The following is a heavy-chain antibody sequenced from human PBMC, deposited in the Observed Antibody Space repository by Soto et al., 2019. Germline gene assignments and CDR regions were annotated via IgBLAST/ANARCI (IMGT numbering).Heavy chain of an antibody. CDR1: GGSISSGGYY. Sequence: SETLSLTCTVSGGSISSGGYYWSWIRQHPGKGLEWIGYIYYSGSTYYNPSLKSRVTISVDTSKNQFSLKLSSVTAADTAVYYCASGILGYCSSTSCYAGYFPHWGQGTLVTVSS. CDR3: ASGILGYCSSTSCYAGYFPH. D-gene: IGHD2-2*01. V-gene: IGHV4-31*03. CDR2: IYYSGST. J-gene: IGHJ1*01.